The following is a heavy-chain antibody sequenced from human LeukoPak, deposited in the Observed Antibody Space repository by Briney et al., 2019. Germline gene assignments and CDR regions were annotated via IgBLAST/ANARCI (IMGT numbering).Heavy chain of an antibody. D-gene: IGHD6-19*01. Sequence: ASETLCLTCAVYGGSFSGYYWTWIRQPPGKGLEWIGEINHSESTNYNPCLKSRVTISVDTSKSQFSLKLSSVTAADTAVYYCARGAYSSGWYERRRTGALLSYWGQGTLVSVSS. CDR3: ARGAYSSGWYERRRTGALLSY. CDR1: GGSFSGYY. V-gene: IGHV4-34*01. J-gene: IGHJ4*02. CDR2: INHSEST.